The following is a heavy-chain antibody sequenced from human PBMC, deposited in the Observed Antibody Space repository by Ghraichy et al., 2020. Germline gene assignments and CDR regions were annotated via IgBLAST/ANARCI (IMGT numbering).Heavy chain of an antibody. CDR3: ARDRGTIATAGNFDW. D-gene: IGHD6-13*01. Sequence: ASVKVSCKAAGYSVSTYVISWLREAPGLGLEWLGWVSPYNGNTNYAPKIQDRVTMTTDTSTSTAYMELTSLRSDDTAMYFCARDRGTIATAGNFDWWGQGTLVIVST. V-gene: IGHV1-18*01. J-gene: IGHJ4*02. CDR1: GYSVSTYV. CDR2: VSPYNGNT.